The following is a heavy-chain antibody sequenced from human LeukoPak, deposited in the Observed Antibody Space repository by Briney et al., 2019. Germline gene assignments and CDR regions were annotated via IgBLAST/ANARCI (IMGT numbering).Heavy chain of an antibody. J-gene: IGHJ3*02. D-gene: IGHD5-12*01. Sequence: VKVSCKXSGYTFTSYAMHWVRQAPGQRLEWMGWINAGNGNTKYSQKFQGRVTITRDTSASTAYMELSSLTSEDTAVYYCARAQGGYDFAAFDIWGQGTVVIVSS. CDR1: GYTFTSYA. V-gene: IGHV1-3*01. CDR2: INAGNGNT. CDR3: ARAQGGYDFAAFDI.